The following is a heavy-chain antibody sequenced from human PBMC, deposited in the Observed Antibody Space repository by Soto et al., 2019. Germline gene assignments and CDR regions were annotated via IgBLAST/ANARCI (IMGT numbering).Heavy chain of an antibody. J-gene: IGHJ5*02. CDR1: GFTFSSYG. CDR2: IWYDGSNK. V-gene: IGHV3-33*01. CDR3: ARDTFRLPTTNWFDH. D-gene: IGHD2-21*02. Sequence: PGGSLRLSCAASGFTFSSYGMHWVRQAPGKGLEWVAVIWYDGSNKYYADSVKGRFTISRDNSKNTLYLQMNSLRAEDTAVYYCARDTFRLPTTNWFDHWGPGTLVTVSS.